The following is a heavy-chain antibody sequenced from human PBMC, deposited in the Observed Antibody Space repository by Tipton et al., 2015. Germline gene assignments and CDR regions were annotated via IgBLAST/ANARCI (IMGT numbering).Heavy chain of an antibody. CDR3: ARGYGRMVRGVHFDY. CDR1: GDSISSSSYH. CDR2: IYYSGTT. Sequence: TLSLTCTVSGDSISSSSYHWGWIRQPPGKGLEWIGNIYYSGTTYYNPSLTSRVTISVDTSNNQFSLRLTSVTAADTAVYYCARGYGRMVRGVHFDYWGQGTLVTVSS. D-gene: IGHD3-10*01. J-gene: IGHJ4*02. V-gene: IGHV4-39*07.